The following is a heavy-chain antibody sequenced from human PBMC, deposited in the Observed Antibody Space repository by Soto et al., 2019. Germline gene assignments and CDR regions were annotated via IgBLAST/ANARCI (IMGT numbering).Heavy chain of an antibody. CDR3: ARGPGYCSAGSCYSGWFDP. D-gene: IGHD2-15*01. CDR2: VNHNRRT. Sequence: SETLSVTCAVYGESFSGNFWSWIRQPPGKGLEWIGDVNHNRRTNYNPSLKSRVTMSVDTYKNQIYLNLTSVTAADTAVYFCARGPGYCSAGSCYSGWFDPWGQGTLVTVSS. CDR1: GESFSGNF. J-gene: IGHJ5*02. V-gene: IGHV4-34*01.